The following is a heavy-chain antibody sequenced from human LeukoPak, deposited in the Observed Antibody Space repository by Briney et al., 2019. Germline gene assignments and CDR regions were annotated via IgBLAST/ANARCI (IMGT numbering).Heavy chain of an antibody. D-gene: IGHD3-22*01. Sequence: GGSLRLSCAASGFTLNSYAMTWVRQAPGKGREWVSTISGSGGSTYYEDSVKGRFTISRDNSKNTLYLQMSSLRAEDTAVYYCAKELDPDYYDSSAYYYGSFDSWGQGTLVTVSS. J-gene: IGHJ4*02. CDR2: ISGSGGST. CDR3: AKELDPDYYDSSAYYYGSFDS. CDR1: GFTLNSYA. V-gene: IGHV3-23*01.